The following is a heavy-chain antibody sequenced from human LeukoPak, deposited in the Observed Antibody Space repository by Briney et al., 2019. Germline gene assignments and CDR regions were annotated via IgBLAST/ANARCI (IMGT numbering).Heavy chain of an antibody. D-gene: IGHD4-17*01. CDR2: IYYSGST. Sequence: SETLSLTCTVSGGSISSYYWSWIRQPPGKGLEWIGYIYYSGSTNYNPSLKSRVTISVDTSKNQFSLKLSSVTAADTAVYYCAGLSTVTTGYYFDYWGQGTLVTVSS. V-gene: IGHV4-59*08. CDR1: GGSISSYY. CDR3: AGLSTVTTGYYFDY. J-gene: IGHJ4*02.